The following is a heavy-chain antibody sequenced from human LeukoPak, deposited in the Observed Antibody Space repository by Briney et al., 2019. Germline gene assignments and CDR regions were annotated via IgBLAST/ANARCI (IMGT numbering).Heavy chain of an antibody. J-gene: IGHJ4*02. CDR1: GGSFSGYY. V-gene: IGHV4-59*10. CDR2: IYTSGST. D-gene: IGHD5-18*01. Sequence: PSETLSLTCAVYGGSFSGYYWSWIRQPPGKGLEWIGRIYTSGSTNYNPSLKSRVTISVDTSKNQFSLKLSSVTAADTAVYYCARVVDTAMVIGYWGQGTLVTVSS. CDR3: ARVVDTAMVIGY.